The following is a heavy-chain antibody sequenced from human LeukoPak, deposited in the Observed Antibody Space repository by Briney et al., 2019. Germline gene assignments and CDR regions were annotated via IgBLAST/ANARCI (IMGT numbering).Heavy chain of an antibody. D-gene: IGHD2-15*01. CDR3: ARGGGSYPYYYGMDV. J-gene: IGHJ6*02. CDR2: IYYSGST. Sequence: SDTLSLTCTVSGGSIGSVVYYWSWIRQPPGKGLEWIGYIYYSGSTYYNPSLKSRVTISVDTSKNQFSLKLSSVTAADTAVYYCARGGGSYPYYYGMDVWGQGTTVTVSS. V-gene: IGHV4-30-4*02. CDR1: GGSIGSVVYY.